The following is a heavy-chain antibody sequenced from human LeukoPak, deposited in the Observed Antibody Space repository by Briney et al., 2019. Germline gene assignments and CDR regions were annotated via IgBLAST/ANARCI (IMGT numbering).Heavy chain of an antibody. Sequence: PGGSLRLSCAASRFTFSGYEMNWVRQAPGKGLEWVSYISSSGTVIYYADSVKGRFTISRDNAKNSLSLQMNSLRAEDTAVYYCASGGDCSGGSCYFDYWGQGTLVTVSS. V-gene: IGHV3-48*03. J-gene: IGHJ4*02. CDR2: ISSSGTVI. CDR3: ASGGDCSGGSCYFDY. D-gene: IGHD2-15*01. CDR1: RFTFSGYE.